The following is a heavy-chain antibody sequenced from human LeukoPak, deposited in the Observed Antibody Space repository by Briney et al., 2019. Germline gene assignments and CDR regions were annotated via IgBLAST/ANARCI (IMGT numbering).Heavy chain of an antibody. CDR2: INHSGST. CDR1: GGSFSGYY. J-gene: IGHJ5*02. Sequence: SETLSLTCAVYGGSFSGYYWSWLRQPPGKGLEWIGEINHSGSTNYNPSLKSRVTISVDTSKNQFSLKLSSVTAADTAVYYCARGRAAGTTTPRRYNWFDPWGQGTLVTVSS. CDR3: ARGRAAGTTTPRRYNWFDP. D-gene: IGHD6-13*01. V-gene: IGHV4-34*01.